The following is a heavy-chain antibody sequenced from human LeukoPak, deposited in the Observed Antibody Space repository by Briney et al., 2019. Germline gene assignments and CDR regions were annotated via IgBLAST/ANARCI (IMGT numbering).Heavy chain of an antibody. Sequence: SETLSLTCVVYGGSFSVYYWSWIPQPPGKGLEWMGEINHSGSTNYNPSLKSRVTISVDTSKNQFSLKLSSVTAADTAAYYCASGRAAAGVSGADYWGQGTLVTVSS. V-gene: IGHV4-34*01. CDR2: INHSGST. J-gene: IGHJ4*02. CDR3: ASGRAAAGVSGADY. D-gene: IGHD6-13*01. CDR1: GGSFSVYY.